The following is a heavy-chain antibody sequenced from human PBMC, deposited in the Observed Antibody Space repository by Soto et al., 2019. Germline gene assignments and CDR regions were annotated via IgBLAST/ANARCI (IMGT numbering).Heavy chain of an antibody. CDR3: ARGLRTGNYGMDV. Sequence: QEQLLQSGAEVRKPGSSVKVSCKASGGTFNNYAVSWVRQAPGQGLEWMGGIIPMFVTVNYAQRFQGRLTIAADESTSTAYMELTSLTSADTAIYFCARGLRTGNYGMDVWGQGTKVTVSS. V-gene: IGHV1-69*01. CDR2: IIPMFVTV. J-gene: IGHJ6*02. CDR1: GGTFNNYA. D-gene: IGHD2-15*01.